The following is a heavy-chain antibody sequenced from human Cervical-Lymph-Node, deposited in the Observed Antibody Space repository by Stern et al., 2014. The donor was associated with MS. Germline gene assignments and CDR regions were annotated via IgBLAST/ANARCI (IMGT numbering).Heavy chain of an antibody. CDR1: GGTFSSYD. J-gene: IGHJ4*02. CDR2: VIPIFATT. CDR3: ARDLGYSGTYYDY. Sequence: QVQLVQSGAEVKKPGSSVKVSCKAAGGTFSSYDISLVRQAPGQGLEWMGAVIPIFATTNYAQKFQGRVTITADESTSTAYLELTSLISEDTAVYYCARDLGYSGTYYDYWGQGTLVTVSS. V-gene: IGHV1-69*01. D-gene: IGHD1-26*01.